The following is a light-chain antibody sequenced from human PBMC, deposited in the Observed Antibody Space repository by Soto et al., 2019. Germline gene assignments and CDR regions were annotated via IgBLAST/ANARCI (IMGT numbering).Light chain of an antibody. CDR2: LNSDGSH. CDR1: SGHRSYA. CDR3: QTWCTGIHVV. V-gene: IGLV4-69*01. Sequence: QPVLTQSPSASASLGASVKLTCTLSSGHRSYAIAWHQQQPEKGPRYLMKLNSDGSHSKGDGIPDRFSGSSSGAERYLTISGIQSDDEADYYGQTWCTGIHVVFGGGTKLTVL. J-gene: IGLJ2*01.